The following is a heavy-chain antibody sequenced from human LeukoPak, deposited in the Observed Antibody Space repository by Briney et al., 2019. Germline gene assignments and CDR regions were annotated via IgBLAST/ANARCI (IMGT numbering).Heavy chain of an antibody. Sequence: SETLSLTCTVSGYSISSGYYWGWLRQPPGKGLEWIGSIYHSGSTYYNPSLKSRVTVSVDTSKNQFSLKLSSVTAADAAVYYCARISDSGSSQFDYWGQGTLVTVSS. D-gene: IGHD1-26*01. V-gene: IGHV4-38-2*02. CDR2: IYHSGST. CDR1: GYSISSGYY. J-gene: IGHJ4*02. CDR3: ARISDSGSSQFDY.